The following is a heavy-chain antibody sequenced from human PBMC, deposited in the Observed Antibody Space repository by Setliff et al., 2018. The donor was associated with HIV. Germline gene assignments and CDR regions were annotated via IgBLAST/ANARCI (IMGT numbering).Heavy chain of an antibody. Sequence: LSETLSLTCTVSGGFISDHYWSWIRQPPGKGLEWLGSLYHTGSNNYNPSLKSRITVSVDRSKNQFSLKLTSVTAADTALYYCARVPPFSGSNFSWYFDLWGRGTLVTVSS. V-gene: IGHV4-59*11. CDR1: GGFISDHY. J-gene: IGHJ2*01. CDR2: LYHTGSN. CDR3: ARVPPFSGSNFSWYFDL. D-gene: IGHD1-26*01.